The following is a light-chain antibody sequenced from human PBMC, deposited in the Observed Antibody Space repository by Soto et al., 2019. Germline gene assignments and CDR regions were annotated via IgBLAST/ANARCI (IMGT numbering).Light chain of an antibody. J-gene: IGKJ1*01. Sequence: DVKMTYSPSSLSASVGDRVTITCGASQGISNYLAWYQQIPGKVPRLLIYAASTLQSGVPSRFSGSGSGTDFTLTISSLQPEDVATYYCQKYNSARWTFGLGTKVDI. CDR1: QGISNY. V-gene: IGKV1-27*01. CDR3: QKYNSARWT. CDR2: AAS.